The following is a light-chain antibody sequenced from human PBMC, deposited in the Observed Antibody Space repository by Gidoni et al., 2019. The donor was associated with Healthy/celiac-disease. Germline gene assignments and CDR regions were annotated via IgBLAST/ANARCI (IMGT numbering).Light chain of an antibody. CDR3: CSYAGSSTWVV. CDR1: SSDVGIYNL. Sequence: QSALTQPASVSGSPVQSITISCTGTSSDVGIYNLVSWYQQHPGKAPKLMIYEVSKRPSGVSNRFSGSKSGNTASLTISGLQAEDEADYYCCSYAGSSTWVVFGGGTKLTVL. CDR2: EVS. J-gene: IGLJ2*01. V-gene: IGLV2-23*02.